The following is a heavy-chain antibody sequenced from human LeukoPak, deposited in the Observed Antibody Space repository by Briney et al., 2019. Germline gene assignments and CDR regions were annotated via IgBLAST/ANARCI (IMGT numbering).Heavy chain of an antibody. Sequence: GGSLRLSCAASGFTFSDYYMSWIRQAPGKGLEWVSYISSSGSTIYYADSVKGRFTISRDNAKNSLYLQMNSLRAEDTAVYYCARDVRSYGSPKYYYYYMDVWGKGTTVTISS. J-gene: IGHJ6*03. CDR1: GFTFSDYY. CDR2: ISSSGSTI. V-gene: IGHV3-11*01. CDR3: ARDVRSYGSPKYYYYYMDV. D-gene: IGHD3-10*01.